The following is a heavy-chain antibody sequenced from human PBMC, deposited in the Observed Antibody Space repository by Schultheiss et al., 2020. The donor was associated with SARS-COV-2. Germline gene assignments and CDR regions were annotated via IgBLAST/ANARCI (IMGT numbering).Heavy chain of an antibody. CDR3: ARGPRGYYGSGLFDY. CDR1: GGSISSSSYY. D-gene: IGHD3-10*01. CDR2: IYYSGST. Sequence: SQTLSLTCPVSGGSISSSSYYWGWIRQPPGKGLEWIGYIYYSGSTYYNPSLKSRVTISVDTSKNQFSLKLSSVTAADTAVYYCARGPRGYYGSGLFDYWGQGTLVTVSS. V-gene: IGHV4-61*05. J-gene: IGHJ4*02.